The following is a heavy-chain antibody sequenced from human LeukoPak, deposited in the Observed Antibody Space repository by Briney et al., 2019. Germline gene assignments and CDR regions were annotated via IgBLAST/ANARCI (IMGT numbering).Heavy chain of an antibody. CDR2: IFTSGIT. Sequence: PSETLSLTCTVSGGSIRIYSWNSIRQPAGERLEWIGRIFTSGITNYDPSLKSRVTMSVDTSKNQFSLNLISVTAADTAVYYCARESSGSYYNPLGYMDVWGKGTTVTVSS. CDR3: ARESSGSYYNPLGYMDV. V-gene: IGHV4-4*07. D-gene: IGHD3-10*01. J-gene: IGHJ6*03. CDR1: GGSIRIYS.